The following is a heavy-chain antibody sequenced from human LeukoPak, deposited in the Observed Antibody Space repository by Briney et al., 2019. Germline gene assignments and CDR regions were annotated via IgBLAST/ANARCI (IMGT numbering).Heavy chain of an antibody. Sequence: GSSVKISCKASGGTFSSYAISWVRQAPGQGLEWMGGIIPIFGTANYAQKFQGRVTITADESTSTAYMELSSLRSEDTAVYYWARVRVVVPASNVVFHIWNQGQLFTVSS. CDR1: GGTFSSYA. CDR3: ARVRVVVPASNVVFHI. D-gene: IGHD2-2*01. J-gene: IGHJ3*02. V-gene: IGHV1-69*01. CDR2: IIPIFGTA.